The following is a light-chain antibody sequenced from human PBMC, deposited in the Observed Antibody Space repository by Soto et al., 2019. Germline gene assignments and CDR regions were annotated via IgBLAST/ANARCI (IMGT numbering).Light chain of an antibody. Sequence: QSALTQPPSASGTPGQRVTISCSGSSSNIGSNSVYWYQQLPGTAPKLLIFKNSQRPSGVPDRFSGSKSGTSASLAVSGLRYGDEADYYCAAWDDRLRGFLFGPGTKATV. CDR3: AAWDDRLRGFL. CDR1: SSNIGSNS. J-gene: IGLJ1*01. CDR2: KNS. V-gene: IGLV1-47*01.